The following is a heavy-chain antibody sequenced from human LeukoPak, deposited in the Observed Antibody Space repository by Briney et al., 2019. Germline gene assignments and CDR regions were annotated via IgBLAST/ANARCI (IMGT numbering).Heavy chain of an antibody. CDR2: IYYSGTT. CDR3: ARKGGTFDS. CDR1: CGSINYYY. V-gene: IGHV4-59*08. D-gene: IGHD2-15*01. J-gene: IGHJ4*02. Sequence: SETLSLTCTVSCGSINYYYWSWIRQPPGKGLEWIGYIYYSGTTNYNPPLKSRVTISVDTSKNEFSLNLSSVTAADTALYYCARKGGTFDSWGQGILVTVSS.